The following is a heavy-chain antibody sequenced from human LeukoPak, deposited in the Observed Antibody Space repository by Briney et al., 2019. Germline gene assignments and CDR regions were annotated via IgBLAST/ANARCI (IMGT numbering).Heavy chain of an antibody. V-gene: IGHV3-30*18. CDR1: GFTFSRLG. J-gene: IGHJ4*02. Sequence: GGSLRLSCAASGFTFSRLGMHWGRQAPGKGLEGVAVISYDGSNKYYADSVKGRFTISRDNSKNTLYLQMNSLRAEDTAVYYCAKDPRGTLSGYFDYWGQGTLVTVSS. D-gene: IGHD3-9*01. CDR3: AKDPRGTLSGYFDY. CDR2: ISYDGSNK.